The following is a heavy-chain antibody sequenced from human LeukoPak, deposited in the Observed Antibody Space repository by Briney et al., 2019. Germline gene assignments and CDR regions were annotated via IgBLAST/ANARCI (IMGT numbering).Heavy chain of an antibody. CDR3: ARLRVSYDILTGYYTPYYYYYGMDV. CDR2: INHSGST. J-gene: IGHJ6*02. D-gene: IGHD3-9*01. V-gene: IGHV4-34*01. Sequence: SETLSLTCAVNGRSFSGYYWSWIRQPPGKGLEWIGEINHSGSTNYNPSLKSRVTISVDTSKNQFSLKLSSVTAADTAVYYCARLRVSYDILTGYYTPYYYYYGMDVWGQGTTVTVSS. CDR1: GRSFSGYY.